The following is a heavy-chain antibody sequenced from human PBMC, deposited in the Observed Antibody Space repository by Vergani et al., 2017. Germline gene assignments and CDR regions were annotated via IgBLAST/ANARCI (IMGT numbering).Heavy chain of an antibody. V-gene: IGHV4-39*01. CDR3: ARHSTVEWLVKLGWIDP. Sequence: QLQLQESGPGLVKPSATLSLTCSVSGAFIRSSNYYWGWIRQPPGKGLEWIASIYYSGSTYYNPSLKSRVTISVDTSKNQFSLKRSSVTAADTAVYFCARHSTVEWLVKLGWIDPWGQGILVTVSS. CDR1: GAFIRSSNYY. J-gene: IGHJ5*02. CDR2: IYYSGST. D-gene: IGHD6-19*01.